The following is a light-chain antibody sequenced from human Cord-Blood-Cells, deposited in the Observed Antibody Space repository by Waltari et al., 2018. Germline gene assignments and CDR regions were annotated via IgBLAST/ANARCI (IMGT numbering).Light chain of an antibody. CDR2: WAS. J-gene: IGKJ4*01. CDR3: QQYYSTPPVT. CDR1: QSVLYSSNNKNY. Sequence: DIVMTQSPDSLAVSLGERATINCKSSQSVLYSSNNKNYLAWYQQKPGQPPKLLIYWASTRVSGVPDRFSGSGSGTDFTLTISSLQAEDVAVYYCQQYYSTPPVTFGGGTKVEIK. V-gene: IGKV4-1*01.